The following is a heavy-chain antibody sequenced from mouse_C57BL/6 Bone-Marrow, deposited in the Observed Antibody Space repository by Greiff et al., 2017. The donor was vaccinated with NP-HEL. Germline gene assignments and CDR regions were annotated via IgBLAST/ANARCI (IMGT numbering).Heavy chain of an antibody. Sequence: QVQLQQSGPELVKPGASVKISCKASGYAFSSSWMNWVQQRPGKGLEWLGRIYPGDGDTNYNGQFQGKATLTADKSSSTAYMQLSSLTSADSAVYFCARPPYYYGSSYKDDWGQGTTLTVSS. J-gene: IGHJ2*01. V-gene: IGHV1-82*01. CDR1: GYAFSSSW. CDR3: ARPPYYYGSSYKDD. CDR2: IYPGDGDT. D-gene: IGHD1-1*01.